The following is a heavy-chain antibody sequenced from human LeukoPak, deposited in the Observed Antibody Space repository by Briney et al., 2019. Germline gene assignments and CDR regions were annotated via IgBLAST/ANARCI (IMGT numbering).Heavy chain of an antibody. Sequence: ASVTVSCKASGYTFTGYYMHWVRQAPGQGLEWMGWINPNSGGTNYAQKFQGRVTMTRDTSISTAYMELSRLRSDDTAVYYCARGLSHPPDPYCSGGSCYSQLYYYGMDVWGQGTTVTVSS. V-gene: IGHV1-2*02. CDR3: ARGLSHPPDPYCSGGSCYSQLYYYGMDV. J-gene: IGHJ6*02. D-gene: IGHD2-15*01. CDR2: INPNSGGT. CDR1: GYTFTGYY.